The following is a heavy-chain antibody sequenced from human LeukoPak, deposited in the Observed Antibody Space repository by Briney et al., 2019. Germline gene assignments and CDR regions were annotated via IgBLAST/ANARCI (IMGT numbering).Heavy chain of an antibody. CDR3: ARAEYGSGSYRFDY. CDR1: GGSFSGYY. CDR2: INHSGST. J-gene: IGHJ4*02. Sequence: SETLSLTCAVYGGSFSGYYWSWIRQPPGKGLEWIGEINHSGSTNYNPSLKSRVTISVDKSKNQFSLKLSSVTAADTAVYYCARAEYGSGSYRFDYWGQGTLVTVSS. V-gene: IGHV4-34*01. D-gene: IGHD3-10*01.